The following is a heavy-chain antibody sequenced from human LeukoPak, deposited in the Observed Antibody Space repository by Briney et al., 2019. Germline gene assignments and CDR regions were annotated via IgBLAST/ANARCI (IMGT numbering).Heavy chain of an antibody. V-gene: IGHV4-34*01. CDR3: ARGRYWSGQYYFDY. D-gene: IGHD3-3*01. CDR2: INHSGST. Sequence: NPSETLSLTCAVYGGSFSGYYWSWIRQPPGKGLEWIGEINHSGSTNYNPSLKSRVTISVDTSKNQFSLKLSSVTAADTAVYYCARGRYWSGQYYFDYWGQGTLVTVSS. CDR1: GGSFSGYY. J-gene: IGHJ4*02.